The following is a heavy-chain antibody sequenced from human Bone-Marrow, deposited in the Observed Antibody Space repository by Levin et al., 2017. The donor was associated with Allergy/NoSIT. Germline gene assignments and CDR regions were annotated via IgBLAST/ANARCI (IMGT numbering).Heavy chain of an antibody. V-gene: IGHV3-23*01. CDR2: VAGNGDT. D-gene: IGHD3-22*01. J-gene: IGHJ3*02. CDR1: GFTFRRYA. CDR3: AKDRHHYFDTSGYYPGSGAFDI. Sequence: GESLKISCAASGFTFRRYAMSWVRQAPGKGLEWVSAVAGNGDTFYADSVKGRFTISRDSSKDTLYLQMNSLSAEDTAVYYCAKDRHHYFDTSGYYPGSGAFDIWGQGTTVTVSS.